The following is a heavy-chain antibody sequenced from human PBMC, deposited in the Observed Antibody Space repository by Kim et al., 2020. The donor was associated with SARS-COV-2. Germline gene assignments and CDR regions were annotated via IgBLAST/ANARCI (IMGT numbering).Heavy chain of an antibody. CDR3: ARDEGGYDGGETDY. J-gene: IGHJ4*02. CDR1: GGSISSSSYY. D-gene: IGHD5-12*01. Sequence: SETLSLTCTVSGGSISSSSYYWGWIRQPPGKRLEWIGSIYYSGSTYYNPSLKSRVTISVDTSKNQFSLKLSSVTAADTAVYYCARDEGGYDGGETDYWGQGTLVTVSS. V-gene: IGHV4-39*07. CDR2: IYYSGST.